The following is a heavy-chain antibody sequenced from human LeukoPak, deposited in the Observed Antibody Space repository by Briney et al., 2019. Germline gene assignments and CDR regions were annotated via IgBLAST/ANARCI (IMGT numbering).Heavy chain of an antibody. CDR1: GFTFSNYA. Sequence: PGGSLRLSCAASGFTFSNYAMHWVRQAPGKGLEWVAIISYDGDNKYYADSVKGRFIISRDNSKNTLYLQMNSLRAEDTAVYYCAGGRWLQRGGFDYWGQGTLVTVSS. CDR3: AGGRWLQRGGFDY. D-gene: IGHD5-24*01. J-gene: IGHJ4*02. CDR2: ISYDGDNK. V-gene: IGHV3-30*04.